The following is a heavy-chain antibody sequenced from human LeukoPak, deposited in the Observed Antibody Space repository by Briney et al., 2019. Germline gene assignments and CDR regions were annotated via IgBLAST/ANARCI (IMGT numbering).Heavy chain of an antibody. CDR3: ARLRYPNWFDP. V-gene: IGHV1-2*06. CDR1: GYTFTGYY. D-gene: IGHD2-2*02. CDR2: FNPNSGGT. J-gene: IGHJ5*02. Sequence: ASVKVSCKASGYTFTGYYMHWVRQAPGQGLEWMGRFNPNSGGTNYAQKFQGRVTMTRDTSISTAYMELSRLRSDDTAVYYCARLRYPNWFDPWGQGTLVTVSS.